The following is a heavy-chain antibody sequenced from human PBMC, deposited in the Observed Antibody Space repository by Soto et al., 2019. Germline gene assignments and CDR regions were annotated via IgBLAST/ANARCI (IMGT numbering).Heavy chain of an antibody. CDR2: IKSKTDGGTT. CDR3: QGRLRFLEWPTYYMDV. D-gene: IGHD3-3*01. CDR1: GFTFSNAW. V-gene: IGHV3-15*01. J-gene: IGHJ6*03. Sequence: GGSLRLSCAASGFTFSNAWMSWVRQAPGKGLEWVGRIKSKTDGGTTDYAAPVKGRFTISRDDSKNTLYLQMNSLKTEDTAVYYCQGRLRFLEWPTYYMDVWGKGTTVTVSS.